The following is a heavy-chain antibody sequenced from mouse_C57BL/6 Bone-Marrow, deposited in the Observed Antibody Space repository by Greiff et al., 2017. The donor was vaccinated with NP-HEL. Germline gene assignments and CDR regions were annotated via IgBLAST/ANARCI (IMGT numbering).Heavy chain of an antibody. CDR2: IHPNSGST. CDR3: ARFAGDY. CDR1: GYTFTSYW. Sequence: QVQLQQPGAELVPPGASVKLSCKASGYTFTSYWMHWVKQWPGQGLEWIGMIHPNSGSTNYNEKFKSKASLTVDKSSSTAYMQLSSLTSEDSAVYYCARFAGDYWGQGNTLTVSS. V-gene: IGHV1-64*01. J-gene: IGHJ2*01.